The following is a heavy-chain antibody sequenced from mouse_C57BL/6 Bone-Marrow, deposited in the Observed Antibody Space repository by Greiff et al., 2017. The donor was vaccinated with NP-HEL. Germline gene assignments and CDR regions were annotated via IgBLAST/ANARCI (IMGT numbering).Heavy chain of an antibody. J-gene: IGHJ2*01. Sequence: EVQLQQSGPELVKPGASVKISCKASGYTFTDYYMNWVKQSHGKSLEWIGDINPNNGGTSYNQKFKGKATLTVDKSSSTAYMELRSLTSEDSAVYYCAKKRGWDVDYWGQGTTLTVSS. CDR2: INPNNGGT. CDR1: GYTFTDYY. D-gene: IGHD4-1*01. CDR3: AKKRGWDVDY. V-gene: IGHV1-26*01.